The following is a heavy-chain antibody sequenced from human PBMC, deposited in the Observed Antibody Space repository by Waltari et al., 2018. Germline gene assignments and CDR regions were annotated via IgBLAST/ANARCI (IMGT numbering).Heavy chain of an antibody. Sequence: EVQLVESGGGLVQPGGSLRLSCAASGFTFSSYAMSWVRQAPGKGLGWVSAISGSGGSTYYADSVKGRFTISRDNSKNTLYRQMNSLRAEDTAVYYCARHQWELADFDYWGQGTLVTVSS. J-gene: IGHJ4*02. CDR2: ISGSGGST. V-gene: IGHV3-23*04. CDR1: GFTFSSYA. CDR3: ARHQWELADFDY. D-gene: IGHD1-26*01.